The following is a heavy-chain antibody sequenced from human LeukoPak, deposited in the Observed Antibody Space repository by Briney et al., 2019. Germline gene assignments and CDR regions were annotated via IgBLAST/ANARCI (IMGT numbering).Heavy chain of an antibody. CDR2: ISYDGSNK. J-gene: IGHJ4*02. CDR1: GFTFSSYA. V-gene: IGHV3-30-3*01. Sequence: GGSLRLSCAASGFTFSSYAMHWVRQAPGKGLEWVAVISYDGSNKYYADSVKGRFTISRDNSKNTLYLQMNSLRAEDTAVYYCARDIAAAGNSFDYWGQGTLVTVSS. D-gene: IGHD6-13*01. CDR3: ARDIAAAGNSFDY.